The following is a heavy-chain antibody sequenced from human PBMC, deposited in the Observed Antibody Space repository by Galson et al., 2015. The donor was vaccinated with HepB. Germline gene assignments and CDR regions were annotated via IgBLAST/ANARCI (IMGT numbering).Heavy chain of an antibody. CDR3: ARGVAASYDY. V-gene: IGHV4-59*01. J-gene: IGHJ4*02. CDR1: GGSRSDYY. Sequence: LSLTCTVSGGSRSDYYWTWIRQPPGKGLEWIGYIYNSGNVDYNPSLKSRVTISLDMSKNQFYLKLTSVTAADTAVYFCARGVAASYDYWGQGTLVTVSS. CDR2: IYNSGNV. D-gene: IGHD6-13*01.